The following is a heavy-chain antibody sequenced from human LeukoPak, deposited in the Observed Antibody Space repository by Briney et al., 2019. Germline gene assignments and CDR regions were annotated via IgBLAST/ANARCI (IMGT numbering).Heavy chain of an antibody. CDR2: ISGNSGSI. D-gene: IGHD6-19*01. CDR3: AKDSPPAVAGYFDY. V-gene: IGHV3-9*03. CDR1: VFTFDEDA. Sequence: GWSLRLSCAASVFTFDEDAMHWVRQAPGNGLDCVSGISGNSGSIGYAYSVKGRFTIYRDNDKNSLYLQMNSLRAEDLALYYCAKDSPPAVAGYFDYWGQGTLVNGS. J-gene: IGHJ4*02.